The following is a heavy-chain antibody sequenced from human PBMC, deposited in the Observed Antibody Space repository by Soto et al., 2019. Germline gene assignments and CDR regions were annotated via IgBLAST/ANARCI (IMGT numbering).Heavy chain of an antibody. D-gene: IGHD6-19*01. CDR2: IWYDGSNK. V-gene: IGHV3-33*01. CDR1: GFTFSSYG. CDR3: ARDLVGSGWYIDYYYYYYGMDV. J-gene: IGHJ6*02. Sequence: PGGSLRLSCAASGFTFSSYGMHWVRQAPGKGLEWVAVIWYDGSNKYYADSVKGRFTISRDNSKNTLYLQMNSLRAGDTAVYYCARDLVGSGWYIDYYYYYYGMDVWGQGTTVTVSS.